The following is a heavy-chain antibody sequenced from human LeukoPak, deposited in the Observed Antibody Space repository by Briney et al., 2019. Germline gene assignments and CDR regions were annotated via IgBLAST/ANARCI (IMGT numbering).Heavy chain of an antibody. Sequence: PSQTLSLTCTVSGGSISSGGYYWSWIRQHPGKGLEWLGYIYYSGSTYYNPSLKSRVTISVDTSKNQFSLKLSSVTAADTAVYYCARVSRGYYDSSGYYYGIDYWGQGTLVTVSS. J-gene: IGHJ4*02. CDR2: IYYSGST. CDR1: GGSISSGGYY. CDR3: ARVSRGYYDSSGYYYGIDY. V-gene: IGHV4-31*03. D-gene: IGHD3-22*01.